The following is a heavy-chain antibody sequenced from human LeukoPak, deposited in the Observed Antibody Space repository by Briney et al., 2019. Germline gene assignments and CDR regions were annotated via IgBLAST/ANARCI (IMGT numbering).Heavy chain of an antibody. D-gene: IGHD3-10*01. V-gene: IGHV3-30*18. CDR3: AKDVSYYGSGNPAYGMDV. Sequence: PGGSLRLSCAASGFTFSSFGMHWVRQAPGKGLEWVTVLSYDGSKKFYADSVKGRFTISRDNSKNTLYLQMNSLRAEDTAVYYCAKDVSYYGSGNPAYGMDVWGQGTTVTVSS. J-gene: IGHJ6*02. CDR1: GFTFSSFG. CDR2: LSYDGSKK.